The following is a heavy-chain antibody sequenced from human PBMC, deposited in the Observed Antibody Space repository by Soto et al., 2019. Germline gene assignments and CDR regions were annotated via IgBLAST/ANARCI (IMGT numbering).Heavy chain of an antibody. D-gene: IGHD4-17*01. J-gene: IGHJ4*02. V-gene: IGHV3-33*01. CDR1: GFTFGRHG. CDR3: ARDDDYGDNGLDY. CDR2: FGGDGRRA. Sequence: QVPLVESGGAVVQPGGSLRLSCAASGFTFGRHGMHWVRPAPGKGLEWVAVFGGDGRRASYADSVKGRFTISRDNVQKTLYLQMNSLRAEETVVYYCARDDDYGDNGLDYWGQGTRVTVPS.